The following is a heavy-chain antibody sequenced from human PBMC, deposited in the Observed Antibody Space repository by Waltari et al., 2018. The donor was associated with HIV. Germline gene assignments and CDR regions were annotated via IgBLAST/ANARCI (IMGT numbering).Heavy chain of an antibody. CDR1: GGSFSGYS. CDR2: INHSGST. D-gene: IGHD6-19*01. Sequence: QVQLQQWGAGLLKPSETLSLTCAVYGGSFSGYSWTWLRQPPGKGLEWIGEINHSGSTNYNPSLKGRVTISVDTSKNQFSLKLSSVTAADTAVYYCARSFRLVASYFDYWGQGTLVTVSS. CDR3: ARSFRLVASYFDY. V-gene: IGHV4-34*01. J-gene: IGHJ4*02.